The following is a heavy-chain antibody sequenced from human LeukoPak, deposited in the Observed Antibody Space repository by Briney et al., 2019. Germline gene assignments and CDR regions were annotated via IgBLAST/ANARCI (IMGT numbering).Heavy chain of an antibody. CDR2: IYPGDSDT. CDR1: GYSFTSYW. CDR3: ARSGGLIGYCSGGSCYLNDY. J-gene: IGHJ4*02. Sequence: GESLKISCKGSGYSFTSYWIGWVRQMPGKGLEWMGIIYPGDSDTRYSPSFQGQVTISADKSIGTAYLQWSSLKASDTAMYYCARSGGLIGYCSGGSCYLNDYWGQGTLVTVSS. D-gene: IGHD2-15*01. V-gene: IGHV5-51*01.